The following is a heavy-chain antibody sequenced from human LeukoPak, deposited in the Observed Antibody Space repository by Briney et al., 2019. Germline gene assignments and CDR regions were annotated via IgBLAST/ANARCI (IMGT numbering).Heavy chain of an antibody. V-gene: IGHV4-30-2*01. CDR1: GGSISSGGYS. CDR3: ARAGNYYGSGSSDGAFDI. Sequence: NPSETLSLTCAVSGGSISSGGYSWSWIRQPPGKGLEWIGYIYHSGSTYYNPSLKSRVTISVDRSKNQFSLKLSSVTAADTAVYYCARAGNYYGSGSSDGAFDIWGQGTMVTVSS. D-gene: IGHD3-10*01. J-gene: IGHJ3*02. CDR2: IYHSGST.